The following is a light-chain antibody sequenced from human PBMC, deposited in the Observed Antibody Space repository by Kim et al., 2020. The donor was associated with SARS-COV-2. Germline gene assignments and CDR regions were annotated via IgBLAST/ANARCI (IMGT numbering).Light chain of an antibody. J-gene: IGKJ1*01. CDR2: AAS. CDR3: QKCDSAPWT. Sequence: AHVGDIVTITCRASQDISNYLAWFQLKPGKAPKLLIYAASALQPGVPSRFSGSGSGTDFTLTVTSLQPEDVATYYCQKCDSAPWTFGQGTKVDIK. CDR1: QDISNY. V-gene: IGKV1-27*01.